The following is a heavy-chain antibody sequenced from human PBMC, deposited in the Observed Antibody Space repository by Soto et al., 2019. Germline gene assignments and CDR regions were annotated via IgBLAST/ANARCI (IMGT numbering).Heavy chain of an antibody. CDR2: IYYSGST. CDR3: AGRKSSPYFDY. Sequence: SETLSLTCTVSGGSISSYYWSWIRQPPGKGLEWIGYIYYSGSTYYNPSLKSRVTISVDTSKNQFSLKLSSVTAADTAVYYCAGRKSSPYFDYWGQGTLVTVSS. V-gene: IGHV4-59*08. CDR1: GGSISSYY. D-gene: IGHD3-10*01. J-gene: IGHJ4*02.